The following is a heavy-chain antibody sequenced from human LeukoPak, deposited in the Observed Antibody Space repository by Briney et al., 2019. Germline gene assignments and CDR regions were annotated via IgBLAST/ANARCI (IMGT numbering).Heavy chain of an antibody. Sequence: GGSLRLSCAASGFIFSSYAMHWVRQAPGKGLEWVAVISYDGSKKYYADSVKGRFTISRDLSKNTLFLQMNSLRPEDTAVYYCSKDRGVFGVAYSLDYWGQGTLVTVSS. CDR2: ISYDGSKK. V-gene: IGHV3-30*04. J-gene: IGHJ4*02. CDR1: GFIFSSYA. D-gene: IGHD3-3*01. CDR3: SKDRGVFGVAYSLDY.